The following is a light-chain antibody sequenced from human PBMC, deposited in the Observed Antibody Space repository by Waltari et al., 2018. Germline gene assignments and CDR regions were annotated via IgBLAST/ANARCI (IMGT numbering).Light chain of an antibody. Sequence: QSALTQPASVSGSPGQSITISCTGTSSDVGGYNYASWYQQHPGKAPKLMIYEVSNRPSGVSNRFSGSKSGNTASLTISGLQAEDEADYYCSSYTSSSTLLYVFGT. CDR3: SSYTSSSTLLYV. CDR2: EVS. CDR1: SSDVGGYNY. V-gene: IGLV2-14*01. J-gene: IGLJ1*01.